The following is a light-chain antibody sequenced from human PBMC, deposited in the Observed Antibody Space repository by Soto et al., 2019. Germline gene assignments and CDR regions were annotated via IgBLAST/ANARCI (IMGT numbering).Light chain of an antibody. CDR2: KDT. CDR3: QSADSSGTYV. Sequence: SYELTQPPSVSVSPGQTARITCSGDAVPKQYAYWYQQKPGQAPVLVIFKDTERPSGIPERFSGSRSGTTVTLTIGGVQAEDEADYYCQSADSSGTYVFGTGTKLTVL. CDR1: AVPKQY. V-gene: IGLV3-25*03. J-gene: IGLJ1*01.